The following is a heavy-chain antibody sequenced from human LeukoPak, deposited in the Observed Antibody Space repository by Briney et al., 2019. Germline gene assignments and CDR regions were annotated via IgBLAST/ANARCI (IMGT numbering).Heavy chain of an antibody. V-gene: IGHV4-34*01. D-gene: IGHD1-26*01. Sequence: SETLSLTCAVYGGSFSGYYWSWIRQPPGKGPEWIGEINLSGSTNYNPSLKSRVTISVDTSKNQFSLKLSSVTAAETAVYYCARGRGGSYLFFQPWGQGTLVTVSS. J-gene: IGHJ1*01. CDR2: INLSGST. CDR3: ARGRGGSYLFFQP. CDR1: GGSFSGYY.